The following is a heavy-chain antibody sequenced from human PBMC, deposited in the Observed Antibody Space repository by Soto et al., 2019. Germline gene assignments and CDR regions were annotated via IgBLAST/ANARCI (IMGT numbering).Heavy chain of an antibody. CDR3: ATDSQQLVRYYYYYYGMDV. V-gene: IGHV1-46*01. Sequence: GASVKVSCKASGYTFTSYYMHWVRQAPGQGLEWMGIINPSGGSTSYAQKFQGRVTMTKDTSTGTAYMELSSLRSEDTAVYYCATDSQQLVRYYYYYYGMDVWGQGTTVTVSS. CDR2: INPSGGST. CDR1: GYTFTSYY. D-gene: IGHD6-13*01. J-gene: IGHJ6*02.